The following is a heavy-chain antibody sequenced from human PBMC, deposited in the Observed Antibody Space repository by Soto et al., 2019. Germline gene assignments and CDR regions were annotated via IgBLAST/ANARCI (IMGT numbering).Heavy chain of an antibody. CDR3: ARHPASLLWFGEPYYGMEV. V-gene: IGHV4-39*01. J-gene: IGHJ6*02. CDR1: GGSISSSSYY. Sequence: SETLSLTCTVSGGSISSSSYYLGWIRQPPGKGLEWIGSIYYSGSTYYNPSLKSRVTISVDTSKNQFSLKLSSVTAADTAVYYCARHPASLLWFGEPYYGMEVWGQGTKVTVSS. CDR2: IYYSGST. D-gene: IGHD3-10*01.